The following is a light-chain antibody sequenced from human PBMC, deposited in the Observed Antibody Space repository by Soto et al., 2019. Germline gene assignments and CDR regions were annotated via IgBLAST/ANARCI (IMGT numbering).Light chain of an antibody. Sequence: EIVLTQSPATLSLSPGDRATLSCRASQSVTNSSLAWYQQRPGQAPSLLIYGASSRAAGIPDRFSGRGSGTDFTLTINRLEPGDLAGYHCQQYGSSPYTFGQGTKLEIK. CDR3: QQYGSSPYT. CDR2: GAS. CDR1: QSVTNSS. V-gene: IGKV3-20*01. J-gene: IGKJ2*01.